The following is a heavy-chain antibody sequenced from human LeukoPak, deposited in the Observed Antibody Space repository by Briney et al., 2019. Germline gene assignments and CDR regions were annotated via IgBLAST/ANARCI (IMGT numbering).Heavy chain of an antibody. V-gene: IGHV4-39*01. CDR3: ARHHYGSGVDAFDI. CDR1: GGSISSSSYY. CDR2: IYYSGST. J-gene: IGHJ3*02. Sequence: SETLSLTCTVSGGSISSSSYYWGWIRQPPGKGLEWIGSIYYSGSTYYNPSLKSRVTISVDTSKNQFSLKLSSVTAAGTAVYYCARHHYGSGVDAFDIWGQGTMVTVSS. D-gene: IGHD3-10*01.